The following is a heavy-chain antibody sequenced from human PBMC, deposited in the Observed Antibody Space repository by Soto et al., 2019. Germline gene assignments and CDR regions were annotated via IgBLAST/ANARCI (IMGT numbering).Heavy chain of an antibody. J-gene: IGHJ6*02. Sequence: SVKVSCKASGGTFSSHAINWVRQAPGQGLEWMGGIIPFFKAIHYAQKFQGRVTITADDSASTAYMDLSSLRSEDTAVYYCARDVSINYYDGSYQYYAMDVWGQGTTVTVSS. CDR1: GGTFSSHA. V-gene: IGHV1-69*13. CDR2: IIPFFKAI. CDR3: ARDVSINYYDGSYQYYAMDV. D-gene: IGHD3-16*01.